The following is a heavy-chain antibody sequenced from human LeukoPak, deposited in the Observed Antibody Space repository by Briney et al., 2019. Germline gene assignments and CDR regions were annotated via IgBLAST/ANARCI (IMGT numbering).Heavy chain of an antibody. D-gene: IGHD2-21*01. CDR1: GGSISSSSYY. V-gene: IGHV4-39*07. Sequence: SETLSLTCTVSGGSISSSSYYWGWIRQPPGKGPEWIVSMYYSGSTFYNPSLKSRVTMSVDTSKNQFSLKLSSVTAADTAVYYCARFYSRPRYLGQNDAFDIWGQGTMVTVSS. J-gene: IGHJ3*02. CDR2: MYYSGST. CDR3: ARFYSRPRYLGQNDAFDI.